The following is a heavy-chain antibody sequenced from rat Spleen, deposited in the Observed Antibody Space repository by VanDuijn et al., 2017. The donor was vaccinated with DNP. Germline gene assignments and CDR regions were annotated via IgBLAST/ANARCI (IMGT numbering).Heavy chain of an antibody. CDR1: GFTFSDYY. J-gene: IGHJ2*01. CDR2: ISYDGGHI. CDR3: VPPHVYARSYARY. V-gene: IGHV5-22*01. Sequence: EVQLVESGGGLVQPGRSLKLSCATSGFTFSDYYMAWVRQAPTKGLEWVAFISYDGGHIAYGDSVRGRFTVSRDNAKNTLYLQMNSLRSEDMATYFCVPPHVYARSYARYWRQGVMVTVSS. D-gene: IGHD1-12*02.